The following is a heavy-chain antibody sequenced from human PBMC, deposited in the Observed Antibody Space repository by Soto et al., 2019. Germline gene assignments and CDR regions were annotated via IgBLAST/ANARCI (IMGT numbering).Heavy chain of an antibody. J-gene: IGHJ4*02. CDR1: GYSFTNYW. CDR3: GRRLGAASGNYFDY. V-gene: IGHV5-51*01. D-gene: IGHD1-26*01. CDR2: IYPGDSDT. Sequence: PGESLKICCKGSGYSFTNYWIRCVRQMPGKGLEWMGIIYPGDSDTRYSPAFQGQVTISADKTISTAYLQWSSLKASDTTMYYCGRRLGAASGNYFDYGVQGPPVTVSS.